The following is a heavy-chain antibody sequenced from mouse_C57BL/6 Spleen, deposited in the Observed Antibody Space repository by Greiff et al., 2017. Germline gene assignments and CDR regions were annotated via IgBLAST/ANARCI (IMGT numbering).Heavy chain of an antibody. V-gene: IGHV1-82*01. D-gene: IGHD2-2*01. CDR2: IYPGDGDT. CDR3: APIYYGYDGYFDV. CDR1: GYAFSSSW. J-gene: IGHJ1*03. Sequence: VQLQQSGPELVKPGASVKISCKASGYAFSSSWMNWVKQRPGKGLEWIGRIYPGDGDTNYNGKFKGKATLTADKSSSTAYMQLSSLTSEDSAVYFCAPIYYGYDGYFDVWGTGTTVTVSS.